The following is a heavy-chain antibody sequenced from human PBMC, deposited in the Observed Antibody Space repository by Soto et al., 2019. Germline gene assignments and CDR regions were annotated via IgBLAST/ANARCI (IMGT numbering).Heavy chain of an antibody. V-gene: IGHV1-2*02. CDR2: INTDSGDT. D-gene: IGHD3-3*01. CDR1: GYSFAGYL. Sequence: GASVKVSCKASGYSFAGYLMHWVRRAPGQGLEWMGWINTDSGDTKYARKFQGRVTMTRDTSTSTGYMELSSLRSDDTAVYHCTRGTGFWSGYYRYYGMDVWGQGTTVTVSS. CDR3: TRGTGFWSGYYRYYGMDV. J-gene: IGHJ6*02.